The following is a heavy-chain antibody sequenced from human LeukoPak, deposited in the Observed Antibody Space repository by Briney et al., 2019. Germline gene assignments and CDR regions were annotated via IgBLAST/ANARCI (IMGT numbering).Heavy chain of an antibody. J-gene: IGHJ5*02. Sequence: GSLKLSCAASGFTFTSYTMNWVRQPPGKGLEWVSSIIRSSSYIYYADSVKGRFTISRDNAKNPLYLQMNSLRAEDTAVYYCARDPSSGWYLKGWFDPWGQGTLVTVSS. CDR3: ARDPSSGWYLKGWFDP. CDR2: IIRSSSYI. D-gene: IGHD6-19*01. V-gene: IGHV3-21*01. CDR1: GFTFTSYT.